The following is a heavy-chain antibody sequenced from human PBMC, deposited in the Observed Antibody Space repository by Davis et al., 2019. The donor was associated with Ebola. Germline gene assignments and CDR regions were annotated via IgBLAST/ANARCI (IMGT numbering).Heavy chain of an antibody. Sequence: PSETLSLTCSVSDASISGHYWNWFRQPPGKGLEWIGFIPGSGRTSYNPSLKSRVTISADTSKNQFSLNLRSVTAADTAVYYCVRFGRGAYWGQGPLVTVSS. CDR3: VRFGRGAY. CDR1: DASISGHY. CDR2: IPGSGRT. D-gene: IGHD3-16*01. J-gene: IGHJ4*02. V-gene: IGHV4-59*11.